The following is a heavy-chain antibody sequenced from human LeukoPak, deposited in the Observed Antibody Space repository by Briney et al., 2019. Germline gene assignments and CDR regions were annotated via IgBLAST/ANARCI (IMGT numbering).Heavy chain of an antibody. J-gene: IGHJ4*02. D-gene: IGHD2-2*01. V-gene: IGHV3-9*01. CDR2: ISWNSGNI. Sequence: GGSLRLSCAASGFTFDDYAMHWVRQAPGKGLEWVSGISWNSGNIGYADSVKGRFTISRDNAKNSLYLQMNSLRAEDTAVYYCARNLPAADYWGQGTLVTVSS. CDR1: GFTFDDYA. CDR3: ARNLPAADY.